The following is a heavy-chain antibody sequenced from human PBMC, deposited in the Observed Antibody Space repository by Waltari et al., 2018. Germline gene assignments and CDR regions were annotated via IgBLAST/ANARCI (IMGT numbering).Heavy chain of an antibody. J-gene: IGHJ3*02. CDR2: ISGYNDNT. V-gene: IGHV1-18*01. Sequence: QVQLVQSGGEVRRPGASVTVSCKATGYIFTRYGLSWVRQAPGQGLEWMGWISGYNDNTHFAQDCQGRVTMSTDTFTSTVYMDLRSLSSDDTAVYCCARDYYYGSGSSWSDVVDIWGQGTMVTVSS. D-gene: IGHD3-10*01. CDR1: GYIFTRYG. CDR3: ARDYYYGSGSSWSDVVDI.